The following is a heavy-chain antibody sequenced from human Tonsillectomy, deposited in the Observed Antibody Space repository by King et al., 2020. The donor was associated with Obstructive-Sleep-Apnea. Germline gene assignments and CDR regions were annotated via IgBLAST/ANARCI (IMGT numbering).Heavy chain of an antibody. Sequence: VQLVQSGGGLVKPGGSLRLSCAASGFTFSDYYMSWIRQAPGKGLEWVSYMSSSSSYTNYADSVKGRFTISRDNAKNSLYLQMNSLRAEDTAVYYCARVRSDSGWYYDYWGQGTLVTVSS. V-gene: IGHV3-11*06. CDR3: ARVRSDSGWYYDY. J-gene: IGHJ4*02. CDR2: MSSSSSYT. D-gene: IGHD6-19*01. CDR1: GFTFSDYY.